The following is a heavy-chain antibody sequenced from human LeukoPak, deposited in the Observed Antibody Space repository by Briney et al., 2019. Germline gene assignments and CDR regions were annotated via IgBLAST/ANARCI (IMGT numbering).Heavy chain of an antibody. CDR3: AKGLALSYWYFDL. Sequence: GGSLRLSCAASGFAFNNYVMTWVRQAPGKGLDWFSAISGSGDLTYYADSVKGRFTISRDNSKNTLYLQMNSLRAEDTAVYYCAKGLALSYWYFDLWGRGTLVTVSS. D-gene: IGHD2/OR15-2a*01. V-gene: IGHV3-23*01. J-gene: IGHJ2*01. CDR1: GFAFNNYV. CDR2: ISGSGDLT.